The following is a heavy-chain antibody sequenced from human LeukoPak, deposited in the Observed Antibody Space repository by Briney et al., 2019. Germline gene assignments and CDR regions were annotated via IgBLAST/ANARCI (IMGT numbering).Heavy chain of an antibody. CDR2: INPNSGGT. Sequence: ASVKVSCKASGYTFTGYYMHWVRQAPGQGLEWMGWINPNSGGTNYAQKFQGRVTMTRDTSISTAYMELSRLRPDDTAIYYCARRRSGWYGGEIDYWGQGTLVTVSS. CDR1: GYTFTGYY. J-gene: IGHJ4*02. CDR3: ARRRSGWYGGEIDY. V-gene: IGHV1-2*02. D-gene: IGHD6-19*01.